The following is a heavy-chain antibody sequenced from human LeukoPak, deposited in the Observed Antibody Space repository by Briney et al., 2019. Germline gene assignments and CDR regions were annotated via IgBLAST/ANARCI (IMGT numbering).Heavy chain of an antibody. V-gene: IGHV3-53*01. CDR2: IYSGGST. J-gene: IGHJ4*02. Sequence: GGSLRLSCAASGFTVSSNYMSWVRQAPGKGLEWVSVIYSGGSTYYADSVKGRFTISRDDSKNTLYLQMNSLRAEDTALYYCAKDDSGGYFPDFWGRGTLVTVSS. D-gene: IGHD3-22*01. CDR3: AKDDSGGYFPDF. CDR1: GFTVSSNY.